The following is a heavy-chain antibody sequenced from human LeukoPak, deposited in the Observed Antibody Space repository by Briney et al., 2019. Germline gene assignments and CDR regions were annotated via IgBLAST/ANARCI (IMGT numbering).Heavy chain of an antibody. Sequence: GGSLRLSCAASGFTFNTQGMLWVRQAPGKGLEWVAIIRYDGSNENYADSVKGRFTISRDNSKSTLFLQMNSLRAEDTAVYYCARDFKKGSYFDYWGQGTLVTVSS. CDR2: IRYDGSNE. CDR3: ARDFKKGSYFDY. CDR1: GFTFNTQG. V-gene: IGHV3-30*02. J-gene: IGHJ4*02. D-gene: IGHD6-6*01.